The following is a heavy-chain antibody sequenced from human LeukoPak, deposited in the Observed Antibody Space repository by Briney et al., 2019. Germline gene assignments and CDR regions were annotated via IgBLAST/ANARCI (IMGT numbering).Heavy chain of an antibody. V-gene: IGHV1-69*13. CDR1: GGTFSSYA. D-gene: IGHD3-10*01. CDR3: ARDGSGAFDI. CDR2: IIPIFGTA. J-gene: IGHJ3*02. Sequence: GASVKVSCKAFGGTFSSYAISWVRQAPGQGLEWMGGIIPIFGTANYAQKFQGRVTITADESTSTAYMELSSLRSEDTAVYYCARDGSGAFDIWGQGTMVTVSS.